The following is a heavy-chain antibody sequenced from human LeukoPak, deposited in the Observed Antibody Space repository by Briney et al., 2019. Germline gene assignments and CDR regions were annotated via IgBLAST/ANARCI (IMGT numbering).Heavy chain of an antibody. CDR3: ARQVSGLSLYYFDY. D-gene: IGHD6-19*01. Sequence: SETLSLTCTVSGGSITSRDHYWGWIRQSPGKRLQWIGSIYFSGSTDYNSSLKSRVTISVDTSRNQFSLKLRSVTAADTAVYYCARQVSGLSLYYFDYWGQGTLITVSS. CDR2: IYFSGST. CDR1: GGSITSRDHY. J-gene: IGHJ4*02. V-gene: IGHV4-39*01.